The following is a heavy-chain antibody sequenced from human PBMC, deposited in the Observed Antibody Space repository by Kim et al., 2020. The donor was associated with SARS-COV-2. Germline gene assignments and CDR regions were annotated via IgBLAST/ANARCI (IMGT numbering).Heavy chain of an antibody. Sequence: SETLSLTCAVSGGSLSGYYWSWIRQPPAKGLEWIGEINHSGSTNYNPSLKSRVTISVDTSKNQFSLKLSSVTAADMAVYYCASRRGTTGAFDIWGQGTMVTVSS. D-gene: IGHD1-1*01. CDR2: INHSGST. CDR1: GGSLSGYY. CDR3: ASRRGTTGAFDI. V-gene: IGHV4-34*01. J-gene: IGHJ3*02.